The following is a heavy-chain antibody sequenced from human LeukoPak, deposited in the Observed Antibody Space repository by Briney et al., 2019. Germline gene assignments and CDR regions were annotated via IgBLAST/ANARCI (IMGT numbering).Heavy chain of an antibody. CDR3: AREAITIFGVVRTQTTYGPHRFDP. V-gene: IGHV1-69*13. CDR2: IIPIFGTA. D-gene: IGHD3-3*01. Sequence: ASVKVSCKASGGTFSSYAISWVRQAPGQGLEWMGGIIPIFGTANYAQKFQGRVTITADESTSTAYMELSSLRSEGTAVYYCAREAITIFGVVRTQTTYGPHRFDPWGQGTLVTVSS. CDR1: GGTFSSYA. J-gene: IGHJ5*02.